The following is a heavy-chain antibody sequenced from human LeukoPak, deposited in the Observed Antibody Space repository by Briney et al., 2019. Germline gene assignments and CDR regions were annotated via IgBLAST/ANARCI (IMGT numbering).Heavy chain of an antibody. CDR3: ARATTYDILTGFSDY. CDR2: ISSSSSYI. Sequence: GGSLRLSCAASGFTFSDYNMRWIRQAPGKGLEWVSSISSSSSYIYYADSVKGRFTISRDNAKKSLYLQMNSLRAEDTAVYYCARATTYDILTGFSDYWGQGTLVTVSS. D-gene: IGHD3-9*01. CDR1: GFTFSDYN. V-gene: IGHV3-21*01. J-gene: IGHJ4*02.